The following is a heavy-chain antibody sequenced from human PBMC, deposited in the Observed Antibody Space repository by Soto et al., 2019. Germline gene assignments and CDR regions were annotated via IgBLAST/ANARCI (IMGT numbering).Heavy chain of an antibody. CDR3: ARARDFWSGYYTPYGMDV. Sequence: SVKVSCKASGGTFSSYAISWVRQAPGQGLEWMGGIIPIFGTANYAQKFQGRVTITADESTSTAYMELSSLRSEDTAVYYCARARDFWSGYYTPYGMDVWGQGTTVTVSS. D-gene: IGHD3-3*01. V-gene: IGHV1-69*13. CDR1: GGTFSSYA. CDR2: IIPIFGTA. J-gene: IGHJ6*02.